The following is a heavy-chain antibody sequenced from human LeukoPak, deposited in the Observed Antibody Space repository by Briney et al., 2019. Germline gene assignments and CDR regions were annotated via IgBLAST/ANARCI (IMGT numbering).Heavy chain of an antibody. CDR3: ASEIGSAARGR. Sequence: PGGSLRLSCAAFGFTFDSYWMSWVRQAPGKGLEWVANIKEDGSEKYYVDSVKGRFTISRDNAKNSMYLQMNSLRAEDTAVYYCASEIGSAARGRWGQGTLVTVSS. V-gene: IGHV3-7*05. CDR1: GFTFDSYW. J-gene: IGHJ4*02. D-gene: IGHD6-13*01. CDR2: IKEDGSEK.